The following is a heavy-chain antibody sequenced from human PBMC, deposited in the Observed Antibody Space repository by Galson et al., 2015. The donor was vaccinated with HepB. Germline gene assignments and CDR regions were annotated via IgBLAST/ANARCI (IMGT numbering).Heavy chain of an antibody. J-gene: IGHJ3*02. CDR1: GGSISGYY. CDR3: ARLGVVDTAMVDAFDI. D-gene: IGHD5-18*01. V-gene: IGHV4-59*01. CDR2: IYYSGST. Sequence: ETLSLTCTVSGGSISGYYWSWIRQPPGKGLEWIGYIYYSGSTNYNPSLKSRVTISVDTSKNQFSLKLSSVTAADTAVYYCARLGVVDTAMVDAFDIWGQGTMVTVSS.